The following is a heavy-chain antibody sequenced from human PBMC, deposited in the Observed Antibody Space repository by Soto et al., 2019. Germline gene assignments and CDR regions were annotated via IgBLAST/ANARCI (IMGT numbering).Heavy chain of an antibody. J-gene: IGHJ6*02. CDR1: GGSFSSLG. CDR2: IIPTFGKP. Sequence: QVQLEQSGAEVRQPGSSVKVSCKASGGSFSSLGLSWVRRAPGQGLEWMGGIIPTFGKPTYTQKFQARITINADESTRTAYMELTSLTSEDTAVYYCAAEEGMDEVDYFYVMEVWGQGTAVTV. CDR3: AAEEGMDEVDYFYVMEV. D-gene: IGHD5-12*01. V-gene: IGHV1-69*12.